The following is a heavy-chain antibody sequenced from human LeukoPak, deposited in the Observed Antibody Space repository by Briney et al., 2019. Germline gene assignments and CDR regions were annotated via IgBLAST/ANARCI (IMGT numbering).Heavy chain of an antibody. V-gene: IGHV5-51*01. CDR3: VRNYDLTEPDGFDI. J-gene: IGHJ3*02. CDR1: GFRFTRFW. D-gene: IGHD3-22*01. Sequence: GESLKISCKGFGFRFTRFWIGWVRQMPGKGLELMGVIYPDDSDTRYSPSFEGQVTISADKSISTAYLQWSNLQASDTAIYYCVRNYDLTEPDGFDIWGQGTMVTVSS. CDR2: IYPDDSDT.